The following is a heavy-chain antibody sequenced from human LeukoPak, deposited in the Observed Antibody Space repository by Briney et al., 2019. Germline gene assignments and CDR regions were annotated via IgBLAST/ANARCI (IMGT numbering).Heavy chain of an antibody. CDR1: GFTFDDYA. CDR2: ISWNSGSI. J-gene: IGHJ4*02. D-gene: IGHD2-15*01. Sequence: GGSLRLSCAASGFTFDDYAMHWVRQAPGKGLEGVSHISWNSGSIGYADSVKGRFTISRDNAKSSLYLQMNSLRAEDTALYYCAKGIAIGGPDYWGQGTLVTVSS. CDR3: AKGIAIGGPDY. V-gene: IGHV3-9*01.